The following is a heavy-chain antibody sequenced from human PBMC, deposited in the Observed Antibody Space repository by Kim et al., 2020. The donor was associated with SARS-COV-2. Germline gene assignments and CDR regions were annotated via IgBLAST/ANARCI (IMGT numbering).Heavy chain of an antibody. CDR2: VYSSGVT. V-gene: IGHV4-39*07. J-gene: IGHJ5*02. CDR3: ARDHYSSPNNWFDP. D-gene: IGHD6-13*01. CDR1: GGSISNSGYY. Sequence: SETLSLTCFVSGGSISNSGYYWGWIRQLPGKGLEWIASVYSSGVTYYNPSLKNRVTLLVDTSKTHFSLRLTSVTAADTAVYFCARDHYSSPNNWFDPWGQGTLVTVSS.